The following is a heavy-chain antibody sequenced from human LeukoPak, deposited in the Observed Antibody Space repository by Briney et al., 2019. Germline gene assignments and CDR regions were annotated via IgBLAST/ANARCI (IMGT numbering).Heavy chain of an antibody. Sequence: PGGSLRLSCAASGFTFSSYAMSWVRRAPGKGLEWVSAISGSGGSTYYADSVKGRFTISRDNSKNTLYLQMNSLRAEDTAVYYCAKPPRGYSSSWYGYGYWGQGTLVTVSS. CDR3: AKPPRGYSSSWYGYGY. CDR1: GFTFSSYA. D-gene: IGHD6-13*01. CDR2: ISGSGGST. J-gene: IGHJ4*02. V-gene: IGHV3-23*01.